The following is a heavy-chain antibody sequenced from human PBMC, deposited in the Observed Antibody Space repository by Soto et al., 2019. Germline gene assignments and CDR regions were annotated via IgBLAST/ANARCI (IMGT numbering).Heavy chain of an antibody. V-gene: IGHV4-34*01. Sequence: PSETLSLTCAVYGGSFSGYYWSWIRQPPGKGLEWIGEINHSGSTNYNPSLKSRVTISVDTSKNQFSLKLSSVTAADTAVYYCARDRGYDFWSGYTSYYYYGMDVSGQGTTVTVS. D-gene: IGHD3-3*01. CDR3: ARDRGYDFWSGYTSYYYYGMDV. CDR2: INHSGST. CDR1: GGSFSGYY. J-gene: IGHJ6*02.